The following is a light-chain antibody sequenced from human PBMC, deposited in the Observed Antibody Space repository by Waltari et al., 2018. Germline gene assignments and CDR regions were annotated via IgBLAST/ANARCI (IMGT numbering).Light chain of an antibody. CDR2: DTS. J-gene: IGKJ1*01. V-gene: IGKV3-20*01. CDR1: QRVGKY. Sequence: VLTQSPGTLSLSPGERATLPCRASQRVGKYFAWYQQKPGQAPRLLIYDTSTRATGIPDRFSGSGSGTDFSLTISRLEPEDFAVYYCQKYVSLPATFGQGTKVQAK. CDR3: QKYVSLPAT.